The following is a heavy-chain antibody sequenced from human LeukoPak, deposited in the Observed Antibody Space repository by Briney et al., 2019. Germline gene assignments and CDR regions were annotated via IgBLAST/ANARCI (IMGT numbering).Heavy chain of an antibody. CDR1: GYTLTSYY. CDR2: INPSGGST. V-gene: IGHV1-46*01. CDR3: ARGFESFHLGSPESSFDY. D-gene: IGHD3-22*01. Sequence: ASVKVSCKASGYTLTSYYMHWVRQAPGQGLEWMGIINPSGGSTSYAQKFQGRVTMTRDTSTSTVYMELSSLRSEDTAVYYCARGFESFHLGSPESSFDYWGQGTLVTVSS. J-gene: IGHJ4*02.